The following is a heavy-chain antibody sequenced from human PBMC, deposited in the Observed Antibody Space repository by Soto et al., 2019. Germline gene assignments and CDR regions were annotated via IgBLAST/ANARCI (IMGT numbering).Heavy chain of an antibody. D-gene: IGHD6-13*01. CDR2: IIPIFGTA. V-gene: IGHV1-69*01. CDR3: ARDLTSISSSWYDYYYYYGMDV. CDR1: GGTFSSYA. J-gene: IGHJ6*02. Sequence: QVQLVQSGAEVKKPGSSVKVSCKASGGTFSSYAISWVRQAPGQGLEWMGGIIPIFGTANYAQKFQGRVTITADESTSTAYMELSSLRSEDTAMYYCARDLTSISSSWYDYYYYYGMDVWGQGTTVTVSS.